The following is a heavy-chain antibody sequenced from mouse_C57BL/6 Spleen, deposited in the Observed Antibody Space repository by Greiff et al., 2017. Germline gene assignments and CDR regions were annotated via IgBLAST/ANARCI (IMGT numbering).Heavy chain of an antibody. CDR2: IDPNSGGT. J-gene: IGHJ3*01. Sequence: QVQLQQSGAELVQPGASVKLSCKASGYTFTSSWMHWVKQRPGRGLEWIGRIDPNSGGTKSHEKFTSKATLTVDKPSSTAYMQLSSLTSEDSAVYYCARSKIYYDYEPWFAYWGQGTLVTVSA. CDR1: GYTFTSSW. D-gene: IGHD2-4*01. V-gene: IGHV1-72*01. CDR3: ARSKIYYDYEPWFAY.